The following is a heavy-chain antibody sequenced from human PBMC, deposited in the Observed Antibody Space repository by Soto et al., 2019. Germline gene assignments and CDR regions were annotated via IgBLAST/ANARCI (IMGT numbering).Heavy chain of an antibody. V-gene: IGHV1-69*13. Sequence: VASVKVSCKASGGTFSSYAISWVRQAPGQGLEWMGGIIPIFGTANYAQKFQGRVTITADESTSTAYMELSSLRSEDTAVYYCARFGDSSGMSGTVDAFDIWGQGTMVTVSS. J-gene: IGHJ3*02. CDR2: IIPIFGTA. D-gene: IGHD3-10*01. CDR1: GGTFSSYA. CDR3: ARFGDSSGMSGTVDAFDI.